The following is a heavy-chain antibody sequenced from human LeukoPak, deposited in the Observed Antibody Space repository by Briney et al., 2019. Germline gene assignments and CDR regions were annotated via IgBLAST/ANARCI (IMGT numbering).Heavy chain of an antibody. D-gene: IGHD6-19*01. V-gene: IGHV3-48*01. CDR2: ISSTGFNI. CDR1: GFTFSSFS. Sequence: GGSLRLSCATSGFTFSSFSMNWVRQAPGKGPEWVSYISSTGFNIYYADSVKGRFTISRDNAKNTLYLQMNSLRAEDTAVYYCAKIGSGWYFDYWGQGTLVTVSS. J-gene: IGHJ4*02. CDR3: AKIGSGWYFDY.